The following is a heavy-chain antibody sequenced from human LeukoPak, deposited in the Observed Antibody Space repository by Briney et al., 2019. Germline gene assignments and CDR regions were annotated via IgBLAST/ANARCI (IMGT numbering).Heavy chain of an antibody. V-gene: IGHV3-30-3*01. CDR1: GFTFSSYA. CDR2: ISYDGSNK. CDR3: ARYTTGHGFDF. Sequence: GGSLRLSCAASGFTFSSYAMHWVRQAPGKGLEWVAVISYDGSNKYYADSVKGRFTISRDNSKNTLYLQMNSLRAEDTAVYCCARYTTGHGFDFWGQGTLVTVSS. J-gene: IGHJ4*02. D-gene: IGHD6-19*01.